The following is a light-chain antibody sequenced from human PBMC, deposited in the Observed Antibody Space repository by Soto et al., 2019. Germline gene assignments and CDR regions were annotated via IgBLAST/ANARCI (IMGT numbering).Light chain of an antibody. Sequence: EIVMTQSPATLSVSPGERATLSCRASQSVSSNLAWYQQKPGQAPRLLIYGASTRATGLPPRFSGSRSGTEVPLTISSLQSEDFAVCYCQQYNNWTPWTFGPGTKVDIK. CDR3: QQYNNWTPWT. CDR2: GAS. V-gene: IGKV3-15*01. CDR1: QSVSSN. J-gene: IGKJ3*01.